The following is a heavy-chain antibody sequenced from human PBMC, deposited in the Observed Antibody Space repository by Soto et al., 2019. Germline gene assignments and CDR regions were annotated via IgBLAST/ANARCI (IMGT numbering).Heavy chain of an antibody. CDR1: GFTFSDYA. J-gene: IGHJ6*03. CDR3: AAPRDEYGSGVSWFTYGMDI. Sequence: RGSLRLSCLASGFTFSDYAMTWVRHVPGRGLEWVASLDGAGGSTYYADSVRGRFTISRDNSQNTLFLQMKRLTVDDTAIYYCAAPRDEYGSGVSWFTYGMDIWGKGPTVTVPS. CDR2: LDGAGGST. D-gene: IGHD3-10*01. V-gene: IGHV3-23*01.